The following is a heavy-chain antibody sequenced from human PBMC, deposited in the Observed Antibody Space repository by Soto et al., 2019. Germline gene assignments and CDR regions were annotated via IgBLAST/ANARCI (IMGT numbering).Heavy chain of an antibody. CDR1: GFTFTSYA. D-gene: IGHD6-13*01. CDR2: LSGSGDST. CDR3: AKGSSWDNYFYYGLDV. V-gene: IGHV3-23*01. J-gene: IGHJ6*02. Sequence: EVHLLESGGGLVQPGGSLRLSCAASGFTFTSYAMSWVRQAAGKGLEWVSTLSGSGDSTYYADSVKGRFIISRDNLKNTLHLQMNSLRADDTAVYYCAKGSSWDNYFYYGLDVWGQGTTVTGSS.